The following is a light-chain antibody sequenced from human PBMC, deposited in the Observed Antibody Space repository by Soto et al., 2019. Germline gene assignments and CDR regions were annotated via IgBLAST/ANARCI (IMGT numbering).Light chain of an antibody. V-gene: IGKV3-15*01. J-gene: IGKJ4*01. CDR1: QSVSSN. Sequence: EILMTQSPSTLSVSLGERATLSCRASQSVSSNLAWYQQKPGQAPRLLIYGASTRATGIPGRFSGGGSGTEFTLTISSLQSADFAVYYCQQYNDWPLTFGGGTKVDIK. CDR2: GAS. CDR3: QQYNDWPLT.